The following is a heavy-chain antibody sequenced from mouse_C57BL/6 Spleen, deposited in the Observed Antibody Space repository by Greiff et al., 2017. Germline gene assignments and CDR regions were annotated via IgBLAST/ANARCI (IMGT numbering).Heavy chain of an antibody. V-gene: IGHV1-82*01. J-gene: IGHJ2*01. Sequence: QVHVQQSGPELVKPGASVKISCKASGYAFSSSWMNWVKQRPGKGLEWIGRIYPGDGDTNYNGKFKGKATLTADKSSSTADMQLSSLTSDDSAVYFCARSLITTGVATGDYWGQGTTLTVSS. D-gene: IGHD1-1*01. CDR2: IYPGDGDT. CDR1: GYAFSSSW. CDR3: ARSLITTGVATGDY.